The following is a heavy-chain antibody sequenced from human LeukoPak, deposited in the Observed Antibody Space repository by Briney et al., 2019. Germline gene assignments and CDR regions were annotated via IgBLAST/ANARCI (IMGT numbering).Heavy chain of an antibody. CDR1: GFTFSGSA. CDR3: AKGMTTVTIDAFDI. Sequence: PGGSLKLSCAASGFTFSGSAMHWVRQASGKGLEWVGRIRSKANSYATAYAASVKGRFTISRDDSKNTAYLQMNSLRAEDTAVYYCAKGMTTVTIDAFDIWGQGTMVTVSS. CDR2: IRSKANSYAT. J-gene: IGHJ3*02. V-gene: IGHV3-73*01. D-gene: IGHD4-17*01.